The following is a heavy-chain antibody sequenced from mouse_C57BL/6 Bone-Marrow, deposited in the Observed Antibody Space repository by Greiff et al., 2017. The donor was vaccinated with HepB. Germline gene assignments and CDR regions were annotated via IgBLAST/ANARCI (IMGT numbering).Heavy chain of an antibody. V-gene: IGHV2-9-1*01. CDR2: IWTGGGT. CDR3: ASYYYGSSYFYWYFDV. J-gene: IGHJ1*03. Sequence: VQGVESGPGLVAPSQSLSITCTVSGFSLTSYAISWVRQPPGKGLEWLGVIWTGGGTNYNSALKSRLSISKDNSKSQVFLKMNSLQTDDTARYYCASYYYGSSYFYWYFDVWGTGTTVTVSS. D-gene: IGHD1-1*01. CDR1: GFSLTSYA.